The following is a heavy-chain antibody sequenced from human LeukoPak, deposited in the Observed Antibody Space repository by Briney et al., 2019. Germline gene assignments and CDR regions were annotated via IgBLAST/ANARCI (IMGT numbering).Heavy chain of an antibody. J-gene: IGHJ5*02. CDR3: ARDNSVGDNAWWFDP. CDR1: GYTFTNYY. CDR2: INPTGGST. D-gene: IGHD1-26*01. Sequence: ASVKVSCKASGYTFTNYYIHWVRQARGQGLEWMGRINPTGGSTGYAQKFQGRVTMTRDMSTSTDYMELSSLRSEDTAIYYCARDNSVGDNAWWFDPWGQGTLVTVSS. V-gene: IGHV1-46*01.